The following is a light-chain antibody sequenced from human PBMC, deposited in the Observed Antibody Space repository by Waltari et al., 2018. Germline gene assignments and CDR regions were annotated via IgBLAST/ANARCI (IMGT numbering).Light chain of an antibody. V-gene: IGLV2-23*02. J-gene: IGLJ1*01. CDR1: SSDVGSYNL. Sequence: QSALTQPASVSGSPGQSITISCTGTSSDVGSYNLVSWYRQYPGKAPKLLIYEVSKRPSGVSKRFSGSKSGNAASLTISGLQAEDEADYYCCSYAGSSTPYVFGTGTKVTVL. CDR3: CSYAGSSTPYV. CDR2: EVS.